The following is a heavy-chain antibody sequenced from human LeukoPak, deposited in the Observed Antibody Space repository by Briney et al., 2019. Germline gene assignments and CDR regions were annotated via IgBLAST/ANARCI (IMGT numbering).Heavy chain of an antibody. CDR3: AKDIGYNLYYFDY. Sequence: GGSLRLSCAASGFTFDDYAMHWVRQAPGKGLEWVSLISWDGGSTYYADSVKGRFTISRDNSKNSLYLQMNSLRAEDTALYYCAKDIGYNLYYFDYWGQGTLVTVSS. V-gene: IGHV3-43D*03. J-gene: IGHJ4*02. CDR2: ISWDGGST. CDR1: GFTFDDYA. D-gene: IGHD5-24*01.